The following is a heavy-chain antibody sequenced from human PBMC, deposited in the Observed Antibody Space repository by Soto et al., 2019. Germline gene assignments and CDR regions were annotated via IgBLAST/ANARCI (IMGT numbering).Heavy chain of an antibody. CDR3: AKAHYYGSGPGAFDV. J-gene: IGHJ3*01. Sequence: GGSLRLSCAASEFTFSSCGMHWVRQAPGKGLEWLSVISYDGTNKYYTDSVKGRFTISRDNSKNTLYLQMNSLRAEDTAVYYCAKAHYYGSGPGAFDVWGQGTMVTVSS. D-gene: IGHD3-10*01. V-gene: IGHV3-30*18. CDR1: EFTFSSCG. CDR2: ISYDGTNK.